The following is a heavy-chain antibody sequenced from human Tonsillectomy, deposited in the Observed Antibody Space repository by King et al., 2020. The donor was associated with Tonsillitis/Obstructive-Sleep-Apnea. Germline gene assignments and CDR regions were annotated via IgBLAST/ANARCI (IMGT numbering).Heavy chain of an antibody. CDR1: GDSFSGYY. V-gene: IGHV4-34*01. J-gene: IGHJ3*02. CDR2: INHSGST. CDR3: ARAPWGSYAFDI. Sequence: VQLQQWGAGLLKPSETLSLPCAAYGDSFSGYYWSWIRQPPGKGLEWIGEINHSGSTNYNPSLKSRVTISGDTSKKQFSLKLNSVTAADTAVYYCARAPWGSYAFDIWGQETMVTVSS. D-gene: IGHD1-26*01.